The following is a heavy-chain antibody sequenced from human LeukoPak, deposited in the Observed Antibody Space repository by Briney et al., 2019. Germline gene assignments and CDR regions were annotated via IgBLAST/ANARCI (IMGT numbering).Heavy chain of an antibody. CDR3: ARAGSYGIDAFDI. CDR1: GGTFSSYA. V-gene: IGHV1-69*05. J-gene: IGHJ3*02. D-gene: IGHD1-26*01. CDR2: IIPIFGTA. Sequence: SVKVSCKASGGTFSSYAISWVRQAPGQGLEWMGRIIPIFGTANYAQKFQGRVTITTDVSTSTAYMELSSLRSEDTAVYYCARAGSYGIDAFDIWGQGTMVTVSS.